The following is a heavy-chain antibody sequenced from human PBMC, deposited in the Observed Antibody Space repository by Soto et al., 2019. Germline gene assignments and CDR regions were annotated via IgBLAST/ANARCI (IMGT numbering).Heavy chain of an antibody. CDR1: GFTFSSYG. CDR2: ISYDGSNK. D-gene: IGHD3-16*02. CDR3: AKFRLRLGELSLYYYYYGMDV. J-gene: IGHJ6*02. V-gene: IGHV3-30*18. Sequence: GGSLRLSCAASGFTFSSYGMHWVRQAPGKGLEWVAVISYDGSNKYYADSVKGRFTISRDNSKNTLYLQMNSLRAEDTAVYYCAKFRLRLGELSLYYYYYGMDVWGQGTTVTVSS.